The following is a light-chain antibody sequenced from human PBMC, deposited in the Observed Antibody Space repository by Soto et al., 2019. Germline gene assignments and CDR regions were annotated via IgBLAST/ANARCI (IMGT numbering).Light chain of an antibody. J-gene: IGKJ1*01. Sequence: IVVSLPPGTLSFSTGERATLSCRASQGVSSSYLAWYQQKPGQAPRLLIYDASTRATGIPARVSGSGSGTDFTLTISSLEPEDFAVYYCQQRNYWPWTVGQGTNVDI. V-gene: IGKV3D-20*02. CDR2: DAS. CDR1: QGVSSSY. CDR3: QQRNYWPWT.